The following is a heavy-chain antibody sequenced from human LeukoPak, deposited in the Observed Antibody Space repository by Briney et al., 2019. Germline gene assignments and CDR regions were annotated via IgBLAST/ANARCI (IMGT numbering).Heavy chain of an antibody. D-gene: IGHD4-11*01. J-gene: IGHJ4*02. CDR3: TRHNYSNHENY. V-gene: IGHV3-73*01. CDR1: GFTLSGSA. Sequence: PGGSLRLSCVASGFTLSGSAMHWVRQASGKGLEWVGCIRSKANSYATAYAASVKGRFTISRDDSKNTAYLQMNSLKTEDTAVYYCTRHNYSNHENYWGQGTLVTVSS. CDR2: IRSKANSYAT.